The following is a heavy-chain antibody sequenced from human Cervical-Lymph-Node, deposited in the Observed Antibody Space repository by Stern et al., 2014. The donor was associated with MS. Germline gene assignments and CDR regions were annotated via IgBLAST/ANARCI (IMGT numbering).Heavy chain of an antibody. D-gene: IGHD7-27*01. CDR3: ANWGFDY. V-gene: IGHV1-24*01. CDR1: GHTLTELS. CDR2: FDTEHGET. Sequence: VKLVESGAEVKKPGASVKVSCKVSGHTLTELSIHWVRQTPGKGLEWMGGFDTEHGETIYAQNFQGRVAMTEDTSTDTAYMELTSLRSEDTAMYYCANWGFDYWGQGTLVAVSS. J-gene: IGHJ4*02.